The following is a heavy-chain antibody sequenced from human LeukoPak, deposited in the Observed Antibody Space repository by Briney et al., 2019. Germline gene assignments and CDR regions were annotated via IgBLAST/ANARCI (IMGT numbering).Heavy chain of an antibody. CDR2: IYTSGST. D-gene: IGHD3-22*01. V-gene: IGHV4-4*07. CDR1: GGSISSYY. J-gene: IGHJ4*02. CDR3: ARDFNYYDSSGYFDY. Sequence: SETLSLTCTVSGGSISSYYWSWIRQPAGKGLEWIGRIYTSGSTNYNPSLKSRVTMSVDTSKNQFSLKLSSVTAADTAVYYCARDFNYYDSSGYFDYWGQGTLVTVSS.